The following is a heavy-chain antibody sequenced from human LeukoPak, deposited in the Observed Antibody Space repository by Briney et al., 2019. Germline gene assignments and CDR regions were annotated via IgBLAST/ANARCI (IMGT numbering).Heavy chain of an antibody. CDR1: GYSFSNYG. CDR3: ARLATYDFWTASIDS. CDR2: TSADNLNT. V-gene: IGHV1-18*01. J-gene: IGHJ4*02. D-gene: IGHD3-3*01. Sequence: ASVKVSCKTSGYSFSNYGLAWVRQAPGQGLEWVGRTSADNLNTDYAQKVQGRVTITTDISTATAYLELRSLRSDDTAVYYCARLATYDFWTASIDSWGQGTLVTVSS.